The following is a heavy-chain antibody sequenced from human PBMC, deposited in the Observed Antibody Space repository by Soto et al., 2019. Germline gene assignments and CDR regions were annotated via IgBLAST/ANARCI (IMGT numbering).Heavy chain of an antibody. Sequence: QVQLQESGPGLVKPSETLSLTCTVSGGSISSYYWSWIRQPPGKGLEWIGYIYYSGSTNYNPSLKSRVTISVDTSKNQFSLKLSSVTAADTAVYYCARGAGVPAAMRDYYYMDVWGKGTTVTVSS. D-gene: IGHD2-2*01. CDR1: GGSISSYY. V-gene: IGHV4-59*01. J-gene: IGHJ6*03. CDR3: ARGAGVPAAMRDYYYMDV. CDR2: IYYSGST.